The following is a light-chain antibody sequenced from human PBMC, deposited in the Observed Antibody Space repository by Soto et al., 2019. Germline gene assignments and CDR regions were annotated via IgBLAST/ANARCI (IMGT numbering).Light chain of an antibody. CDR1: SSNIGSNS. V-gene: IGLV1-44*01. CDR2: ADN. CDR3: AAWDDSLNGFV. J-gene: IGLJ1*01. Sequence: QSVLTQPPSASGTPGQRVSISCSGSSSNIGSNSVQWHQQLPGTAPNRLIYADNQRPSGVPDRFSGSKSGTSASLAITGLQSGDEADYYCAAWDDSLNGFVFGTGTKVTVL.